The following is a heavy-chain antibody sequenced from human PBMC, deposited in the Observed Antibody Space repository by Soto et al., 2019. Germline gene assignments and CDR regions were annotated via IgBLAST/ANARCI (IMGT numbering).Heavy chain of an antibody. J-gene: IGHJ4*02. V-gene: IGHV4-34*01. CDR2: THHSGST. Sequence: QAQLQQWGTGLLKPTETLSLTCAVYGGSFSGNYWGWIRQPPGKGLEWIGETHHSGSTAYNPSLKSRVTISVDTSRNQFSLKLYSVTAADTAVYYCARTTAAIHLNYWSQGTLVTVSS. D-gene: IGHD2-21*02. CDR3: ARTTAAIHLNY. CDR1: GGSFSGNY.